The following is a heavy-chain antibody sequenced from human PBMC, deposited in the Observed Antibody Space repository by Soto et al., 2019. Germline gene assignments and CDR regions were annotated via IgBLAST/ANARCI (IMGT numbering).Heavy chain of an antibody. Sequence: PGGSLRLCCVASGFIFSDYAMTWVRQAPGKGLEWVATISASGGNIEYTDSLKGRFTISRDNSKNTLYLQLNGLTADDTAVHYCAKVAGGLGYFDLWGRGTLVTVSS. D-gene: IGHD3-16*01. CDR2: ISASGGNI. J-gene: IGHJ2*01. CDR1: GFIFSDYA. V-gene: IGHV3-23*01. CDR3: AKVAGGLGYFDL.